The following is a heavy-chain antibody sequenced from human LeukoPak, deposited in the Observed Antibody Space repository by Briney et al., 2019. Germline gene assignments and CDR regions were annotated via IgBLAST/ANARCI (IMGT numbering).Heavy chain of an antibody. CDR2: IWYDGSNK. CDR1: GFTFSSYG. Sequence: GGSLTLSCAASGFTFSSYGMHWVRQAPGKGLEWVAVIWYDGSNKYYADSVKGRFTISRDNSKNTLYLQMNSLRAEDTAVYYCAREAREVVVIWWYFDLWGRGTLASVSS. V-gene: IGHV3-33*01. D-gene: IGHD3-22*01. CDR3: AREAREVVVIWWYFDL. J-gene: IGHJ2*01.